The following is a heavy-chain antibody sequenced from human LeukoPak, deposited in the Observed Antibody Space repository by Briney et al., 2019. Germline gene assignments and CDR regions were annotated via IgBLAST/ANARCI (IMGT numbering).Heavy chain of an antibody. CDR1: GGSFSGYY. D-gene: IGHD2-15*01. Sequence: SETLSLTCAVYGGSFSGYYWSWIRQPPGKGLEWIGYIYYSGSTYYNPSLKSRVTISVDTSKNQFSLKLSSVTAADTAVYYCARHVVVVAATLFDYWGQGTLVTVSS. CDR2: IYYSGST. J-gene: IGHJ4*02. CDR3: ARHVVVVAATLFDY. V-gene: IGHV4-34*09.